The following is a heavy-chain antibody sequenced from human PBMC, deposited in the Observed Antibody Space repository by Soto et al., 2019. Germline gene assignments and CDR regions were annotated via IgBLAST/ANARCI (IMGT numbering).Heavy chain of an antibody. CDR1: GYTFTSYA. Sequence: VASVKVSCKASGYTFTSYAMHWVRQAPGQRLEWMGWINAGNGNTKYSQKFQGRVTITRDTSASTAYMELSSLRSEDTAVYYCARLAVAGRNGFDYWGQGTLVTVSS. J-gene: IGHJ4*02. CDR3: ARLAVAGRNGFDY. D-gene: IGHD6-19*01. CDR2: INAGNGNT. V-gene: IGHV1-3*01.